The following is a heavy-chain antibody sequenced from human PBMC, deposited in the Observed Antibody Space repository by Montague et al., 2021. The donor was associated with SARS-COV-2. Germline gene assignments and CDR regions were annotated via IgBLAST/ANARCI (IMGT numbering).Heavy chain of an antibody. CDR3: AHKVKWELYYFDY. D-gene: IGHD4-23*01. Sequence: VKPTQTLTLTCTVPGFSLSTSGEGVGWIRQPPGKALEWLALIFWDDDTRYSPSLKNRVTITKDTSKNQVVLRMTNMDPLDTATYYCAHKVKWELYYFDYWGQGTLVTVSS. J-gene: IGHJ4*02. V-gene: IGHV2-5*02. CDR2: IFWDDDT. CDR1: GFSLSTSGEG.